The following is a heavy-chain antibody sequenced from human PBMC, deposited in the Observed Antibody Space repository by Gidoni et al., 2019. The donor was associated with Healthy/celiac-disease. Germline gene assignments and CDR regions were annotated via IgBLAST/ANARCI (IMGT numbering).Heavy chain of an antibody. CDR2: ISWNSGSI. J-gene: IGHJ1*01. Sequence: EVQLVESGGGLVPPGRSLRLSCAASGFTFDAYAMPWVRQAPGKGREWVSGISWNSGSIGYADSVKGRFTISRDNAKNSLYLQMNSLRAEDTALYYCAKAPIHEGYYDSYSLGYFQHWGQGTLVTVSS. CDR1: GFTFDAYA. V-gene: IGHV3-9*01. D-gene: IGHD3-22*01. CDR3: AKAPIHEGYYDSYSLGYFQH.